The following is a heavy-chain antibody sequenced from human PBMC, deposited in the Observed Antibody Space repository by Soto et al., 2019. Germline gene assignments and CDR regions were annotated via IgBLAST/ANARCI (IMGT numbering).Heavy chain of an antibody. CDR3: ARDKRVSDFWSGYVHYYGMDV. V-gene: IGHV4-59*01. Sequence: QVQLQESGPGLVKPSETLSLTCTVSGGSISSYYWSWIRQPPGKGLEWIGYIYYSGSTNYNPSLKSRVTISVDTSKNQFSLKLSSVTAADTAMYYCARDKRVSDFWSGYVHYYGMDVWGQGTTVTVSS. CDR2: IYYSGST. CDR1: GGSISSYY. J-gene: IGHJ6*02. D-gene: IGHD3-3*01.